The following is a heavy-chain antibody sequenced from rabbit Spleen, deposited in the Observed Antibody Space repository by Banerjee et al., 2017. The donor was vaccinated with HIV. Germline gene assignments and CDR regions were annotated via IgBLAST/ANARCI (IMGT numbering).Heavy chain of an antibody. CDR2: AYAGSSGST. CDR1: GFDFSSSYW. Sequence: QEQLVESGGGLVKPEGSLKLSCTASGFDFSSSYWMCWVRQAPGKGLEWVACAYAGSSGSTYSATWAKGRFTVSKTSSTTVALQVPSLTAADTATYFCTRDAAGREDFNLWGPGTLVTVS. CDR3: TRDAAGREDFNL. D-gene: IGHD4-2*01. J-gene: IGHJ4*01. V-gene: IGHV1S45*01.